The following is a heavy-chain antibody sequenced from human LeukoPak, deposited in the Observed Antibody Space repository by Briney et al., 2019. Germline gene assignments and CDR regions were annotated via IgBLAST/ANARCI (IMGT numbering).Heavy chain of an antibody. J-gene: IGHJ4*02. CDR3: AREYSSSRALDY. CDR1: GDSISSSF. V-gene: IGHV4-4*07. D-gene: IGHD6-13*01. Sequence: SETLSLTCTVSGDSISSSFWSWIRQPVGKGLEWIGRVYISGTTNCNPSLKSRVTMSVDTSKNQLSLNLTSVTATDTAVYYCAREYSSSRALDYWGQGTLVTVSS. CDR2: VYISGTT.